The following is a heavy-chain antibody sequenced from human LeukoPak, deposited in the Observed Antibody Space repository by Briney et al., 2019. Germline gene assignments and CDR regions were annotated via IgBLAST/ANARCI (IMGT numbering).Heavy chain of an antibody. D-gene: IGHD4-17*01. V-gene: IGHV3-30*02. J-gene: IGHJ2*01. CDR3: ASRVGTVTTISWYFDL. Sequence: GGSLRLSCAASGFTFSSYGMHWVRQAPGKGLEWVAFIRYDGSNKYYADSVKGRFTISRDNSKNTLYLQMNSLRAEDTAVYYCASRVGTVTTISWYFDLWGRGTLVTVSS. CDR2: IRYDGSNK. CDR1: GFTFSSYG.